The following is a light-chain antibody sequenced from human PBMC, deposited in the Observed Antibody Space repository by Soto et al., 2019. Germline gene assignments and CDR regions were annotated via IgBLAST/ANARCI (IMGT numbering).Light chain of an antibody. CDR3: QQLNSYPWT. Sequence: IQWTQSPSFLSASVGDRVTSTCRASQGISSYLAWYQQKPGKAPKLLIYAASTLQSGVPSRFSGSGSGTEFTLTISSLQPEDFATYYCQQLNSYPWTFGQGTKVDIK. CDR2: AAS. J-gene: IGKJ1*01. CDR1: QGISSY. V-gene: IGKV1-9*01.